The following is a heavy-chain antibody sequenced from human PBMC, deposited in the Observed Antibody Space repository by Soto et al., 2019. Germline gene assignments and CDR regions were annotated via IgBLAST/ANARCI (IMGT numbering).Heavy chain of an antibody. CDR3: ARGLIVWFGELSRRGGYYYYLDV. CDR2: INDTGNI. V-gene: IGHV4-34*01. D-gene: IGHD3-10*01. CDR1: GGSFSGYQ. Sequence: QVQLQQWGAGLLKPSETLSLTCAVYGGSFSGYQWTWIRQTPGKGLEWIGEINDTGNINYNPSLKSRVTSFIDAPTKHISLQLSSVTAADTAVYYCARGLIVWFGELSRRGGYYYYLDVWGKGTTVTVSS. J-gene: IGHJ6*03.